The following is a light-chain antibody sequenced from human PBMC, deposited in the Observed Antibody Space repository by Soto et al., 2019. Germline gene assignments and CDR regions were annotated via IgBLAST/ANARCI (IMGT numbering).Light chain of an antibody. J-gene: IGKJ5*01. CDR3: QQYGSSPSIT. Sequence: EIVLTQSPGTLSLSPGERATLSCRASQSVSSTYLAWYQQKPGQPPRLLIYGASSRATGIPDRFSGSGSGRDFTLTISRLEPEEFAVYYCQQYGSSPSITFGQGTRLEIK. CDR1: QSVSSTY. CDR2: GAS. V-gene: IGKV3-20*01.